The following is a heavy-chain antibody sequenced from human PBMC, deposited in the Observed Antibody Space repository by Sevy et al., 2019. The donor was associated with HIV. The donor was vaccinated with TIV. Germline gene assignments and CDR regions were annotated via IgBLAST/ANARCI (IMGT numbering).Heavy chain of an antibody. CDR2: ISGSGGST. J-gene: IGHJ3*02. V-gene: IGHV3-23*01. CDR3: ASSSWYGDAFDI. D-gene: IGHD6-13*01. Sequence: GGCLRLSCAASGFTFSSYAMSWVRQAPGKGLEWVSAISGSGGSTYYADSVKGRFTISRDNSKNTLYLQMNSLRAEDTAVYYCASSSWYGDAFDIWGQGTMVTVSS. CDR1: GFTFSSYA.